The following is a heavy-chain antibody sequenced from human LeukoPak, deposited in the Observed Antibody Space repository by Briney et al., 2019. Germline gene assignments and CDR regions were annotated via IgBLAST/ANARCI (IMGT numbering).Heavy chain of an antibody. V-gene: IGHV3-33*01. CDR3: ARSQSSSLIDY. CDR2: IWYDGSSK. Sequence: GRSLRLSCAASGFSFSAYGVHCVRQAPGKGLEWVAVIWYDGSSKDYADSVKGRFTLSRDNSKNTLYLQMNSLTVEDTAVYYCARSQSSSLIDYWGQGTLVTVSS. D-gene: IGHD6-13*01. J-gene: IGHJ4*02. CDR1: GFSFSAYG.